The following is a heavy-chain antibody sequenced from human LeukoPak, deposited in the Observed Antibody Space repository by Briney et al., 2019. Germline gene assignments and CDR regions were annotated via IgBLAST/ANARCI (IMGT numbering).Heavy chain of an antibody. J-gene: IGHJ6*03. CDR3: AKGSPGFYYYMDV. CDR1: GFTLGNYA. D-gene: IGHD5-12*01. CDR2: ISGSGGST. Sequence: GGSLRLSCAASGFTLGNYAMNWVRQAPGKGLEWVSTISGSGGSTYYADSVKGRFTISRDNSKNTLYVQMNSLRAEDTAIYYCAKGSPGFYYYMDVWGRGTTVTVSS. V-gene: IGHV3-23*01.